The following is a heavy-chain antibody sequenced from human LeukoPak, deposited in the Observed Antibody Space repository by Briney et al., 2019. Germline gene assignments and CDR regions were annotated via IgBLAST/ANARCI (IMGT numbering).Heavy chain of an antibody. CDR1: GFTFSGSA. V-gene: IGHV3-73*01. D-gene: IGHD3-9*01. CDR2: IRSKANSYAT. Sequence: GGSLRLSCAASGFTFSGSAMHWVRQASGKGLEWVGRIRSKANSYATAYAASVKGRFTISRDDSKNTAYLQMNSLKTEDTAVYYCRSTTYYDILTGYYRNIDYWGQGTLVTVSS. J-gene: IGHJ4*02. CDR3: RSTTYYDILTGYYRNIDY.